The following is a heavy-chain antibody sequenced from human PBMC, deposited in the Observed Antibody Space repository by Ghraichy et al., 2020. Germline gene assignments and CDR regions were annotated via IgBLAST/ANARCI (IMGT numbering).Heavy chain of an antibody. CDR1: GFTFSNNW. CDR3: ARNDVWWGSDYYYFMDV. D-gene: IGHD3-3*01. Sequence: GGSLRLSCVASGFTFSNNWMHWVRQTPGKGLVWVSRIDSDGSFTSYADSVKGRFTISRDNAKNTLFLQMNSLSAEDTAVYYCARNDVWWGSDYYYFMDVWGKGTTVTVSS. CDR2: IDSDGSFT. V-gene: IGHV3-74*01. J-gene: IGHJ6*03.